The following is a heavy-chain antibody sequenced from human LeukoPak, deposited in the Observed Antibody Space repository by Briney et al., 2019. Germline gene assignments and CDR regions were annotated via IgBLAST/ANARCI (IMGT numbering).Heavy chain of an antibody. CDR3: ARALGIATAGPYYMDV. CDR2: TYSGGST. V-gene: IGHV3-53*01. J-gene: IGHJ6*03. CDR1: GFTVSSNY. Sequence: SGGSLRLSCAASGFTVSSNYMSWVRQAPGKGLEWVAGTYSGGSTYYADSVKGRFTISRDNSMNTLYPQMNSLRAEDTAVYYCARALGIATAGPYYMDVWGKGTTVTVSS. D-gene: IGHD6-13*01.